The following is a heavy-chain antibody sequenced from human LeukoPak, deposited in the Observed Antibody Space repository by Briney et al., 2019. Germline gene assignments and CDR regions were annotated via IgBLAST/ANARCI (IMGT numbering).Heavy chain of an antibody. CDR2: INPNDGDT. J-gene: IGHJ4*02. CDR1: GYTFTDYY. D-gene: IGHD2-2*01. Sequence: ASVKVSCKASGYTFTDYYMHWVRQAPGQGFEWMGWINPNDGDTNYAQKFPGRVTMTRDTSISTAHTEVSRLRSDDTAVYYCARANFLYCSSSTCLFDYWGQGTLVTVPS. CDR3: ARANFLYCSSSTCLFDY. V-gene: IGHV1-2*02.